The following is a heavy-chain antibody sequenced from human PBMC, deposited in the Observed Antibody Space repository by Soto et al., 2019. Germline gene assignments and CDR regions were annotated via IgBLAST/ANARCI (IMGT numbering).Heavy chain of an antibody. D-gene: IGHD6-13*01. CDR3: ARDFPPFLYSSSWYGDDAFDI. Sequence: GGSLRLSCAASGFTFSSYWMHWVRQAPGKGLVWASRINSDGSSTSYADSVKGRFTISRDNAKNTLYLQMNSLRAEDTAVYYCARDFPPFLYSSSWYGDDAFDIWGQGTMVTVSS. CDR1: GFTFSSYW. J-gene: IGHJ3*02. V-gene: IGHV3-74*01. CDR2: INSDGSST.